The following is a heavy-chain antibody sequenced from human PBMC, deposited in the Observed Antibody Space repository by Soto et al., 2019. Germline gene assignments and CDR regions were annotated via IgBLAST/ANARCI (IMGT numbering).Heavy chain of an antibody. J-gene: IGHJ3*02. Sequence: QVQLVESGGGVVQPGRSLRLSCAASGFTFSSYGMHWVRQAPGKGLEWVAVISYDGSNKYYADSVKGRFTISRDNSKNTRYLQRNSLRAEDTAGYYCAKELCAGSSCYATYDAFDIWGQGTMVTVSS. CDR2: ISYDGSNK. D-gene: IGHD6-13*01. CDR3: AKELCAGSSCYATYDAFDI. V-gene: IGHV3-30*18. CDR1: GFTFSSYG.